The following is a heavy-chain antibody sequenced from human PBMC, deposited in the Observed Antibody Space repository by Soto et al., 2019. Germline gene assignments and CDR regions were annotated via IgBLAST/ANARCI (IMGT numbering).Heavy chain of an antibody. CDR3: AKARIAVAGTPYFDY. CDR2: ISYDGSNK. CDR1: GFTFSSYG. Sequence: SLRLSCAASGFTFSSYGMHWVRQAPGKGLEWVAVISYDGSNKYYADSAKGRFTISRDNSKNTLYLQMNSLRAEDTAVYYCAKARIAVAGTPYFDYWGQGTLVTVSS. V-gene: IGHV3-30*18. D-gene: IGHD6-19*01. J-gene: IGHJ4*02.